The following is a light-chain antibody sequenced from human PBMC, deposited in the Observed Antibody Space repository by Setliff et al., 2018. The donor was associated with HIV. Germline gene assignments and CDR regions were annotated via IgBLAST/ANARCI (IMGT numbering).Light chain of an antibody. V-gene: IGLV2-14*01. CDR1: SSDIGDSNS. CDR3: SSYAITNTLP. Sequence: QSALTQPASVSGSPGQSITISCTGTSSDIGDSNSVSWYQHHPGRAPRLILYEVSNRPSGVSNRFSGSKSGNTASLTISGLQAEDEADYYCSSYAITNTLPFGTGTKV. CDR2: EVS. J-gene: IGLJ1*01.